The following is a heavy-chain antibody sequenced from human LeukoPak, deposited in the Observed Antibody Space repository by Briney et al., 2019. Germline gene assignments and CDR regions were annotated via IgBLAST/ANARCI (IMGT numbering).Heavy chain of an antibody. CDR1: GFTFSHFG. CDR3: ATHSFDY. CDR2: ISDDGTKQ. V-gene: IGHV3-30*19. Sequence: GTSLRLSCEASGFTFSHFGMHWVRQAPGKGLEWVATISDDGTKQFYADAVKGRFTISRDNTKNTLYLQMSSLRTEDTAMYYFATHSFDYWGQGTLVTVSS. J-gene: IGHJ4*02.